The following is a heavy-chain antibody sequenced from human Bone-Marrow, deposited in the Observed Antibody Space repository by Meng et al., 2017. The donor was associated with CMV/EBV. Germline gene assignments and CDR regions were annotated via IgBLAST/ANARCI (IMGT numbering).Heavy chain of an antibody. J-gene: IGHJ6*02. Sequence: SVNVSCKTSGGVYSTYAINWERQAPGQGLEWMGGFIPISGATKRAQKFQDRLTVTTDESTSTAYMELSSLRSEDTAVYYCARVSARIAARNYYYYGMDVWGQGTTVTVSS. V-gene: IGHV1-69*05. CDR1: GGVYSTYA. CDR2: FIPISGAT. CDR3: ARVSARIAARNYYYYGMDV. D-gene: IGHD6-6*01.